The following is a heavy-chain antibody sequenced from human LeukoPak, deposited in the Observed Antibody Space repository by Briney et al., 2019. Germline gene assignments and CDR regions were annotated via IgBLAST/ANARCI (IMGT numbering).Heavy chain of an antibody. Sequence: PSETLSLTCTVSGGSISSGSYYWSWFRQPAGTGLEWIGRISSSGSTNYNPSLKSRVTISVDTSKNQFFLKLSSVTATDTAVYYCARDAPRPDYWGQGTLVTVSS. CDR3: ARDAPRPDY. V-gene: IGHV4-61*02. CDR2: ISSSGST. J-gene: IGHJ4*02. CDR1: GGSISSGSYY.